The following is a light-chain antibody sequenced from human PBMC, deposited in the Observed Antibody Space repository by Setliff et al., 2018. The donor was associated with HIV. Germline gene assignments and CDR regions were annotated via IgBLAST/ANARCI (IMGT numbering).Light chain of an antibody. CDR1: NSNIGASYD. Sequence: QSVLTQPPSVSGAPGQRVTISCTGNNSNIGASYDVQWYQQLSGRAPKLLIYGNNNRPSGVPGRFSGSRSGTSASLAITGLQAEDEADYCCQSYDSSLSASVFGGGTQLTVL. V-gene: IGLV1-40*01. J-gene: IGLJ3*02. CDR2: GNN. CDR3: QSYDSSLSASV.